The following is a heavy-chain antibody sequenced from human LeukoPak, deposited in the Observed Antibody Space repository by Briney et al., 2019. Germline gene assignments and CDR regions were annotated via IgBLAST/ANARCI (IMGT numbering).Heavy chain of an antibody. CDR1: GASVSNYY. CDR2: FHYSGST. J-gene: IGHJ4*02. V-gene: IGHV4-59*08. CDR3: ARHHDGGPKLRLDF. Sequence: SETLSLTCRVSGASVSNYYWSWIRLSPGKGLEWIGFFHYSGSTNYNPSLNSRVTTSIDTSMNQLSLTLVSVTAADTAVYFCARHHDGGPKLRLDFWGLGVLVTVSS. D-gene: IGHD2-15*01.